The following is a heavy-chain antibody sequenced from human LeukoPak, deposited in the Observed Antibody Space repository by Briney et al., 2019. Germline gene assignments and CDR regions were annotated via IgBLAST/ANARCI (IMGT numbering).Heavy chain of an antibody. Sequence: SETLSLTCAVYGGSFNGFCWNWIRQPPGKGLVWIGEVNHSGSTNYNPSLKSRVTISVDTSKKQFSLKLSSVTAADTAVYFCAREDSDILTGNYEAAFDFWGQGTLVTVSS. CDR2: VNHSGST. D-gene: IGHD3-9*01. CDR1: GGSFNGFC. CDR3: AREDSDILTGNYEAAFDF. V-gene: IGHV4-34*01. J-gene: IGHJ4*02.